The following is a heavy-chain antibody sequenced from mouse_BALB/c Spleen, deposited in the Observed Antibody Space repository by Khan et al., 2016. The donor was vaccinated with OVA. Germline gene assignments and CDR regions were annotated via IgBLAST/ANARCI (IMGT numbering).Heavy chain of an antibody. D-gene: IGHD4-1*01. J-gene: IGHJ3*01. CDR1: GFTFSSYS. CDR2: ISSGGDYT. Sequence: EVKVIESGGDLVKPGGSLKLSCAASGFTFSSYSMSWVRQTPDKRLEWVASISSGGDYTYYPDSVKGRFTISRDNAKNTLYLQMSELKSEDTAIYYCADHLTGSFAYWGQGTLVTVSA. V-gene: IGHV5-6*01. CDR3: ADHLTGSFAY.